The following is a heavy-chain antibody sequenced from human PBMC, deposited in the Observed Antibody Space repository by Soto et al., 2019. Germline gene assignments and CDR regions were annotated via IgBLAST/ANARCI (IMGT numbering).Heavy chain of an antibody. D-gene: IGHD6-25*01. CDR3: AREVIAATGTIRWFDP. CDR2: INDDGSST. J-gene: IGHJ5*02. Sequence: PGWSLRLSCASSVFTFIRHWMHWVRQTPGKGPVWVSRINDDGSSTKYADSVKGRFTIARDNAKNTVFLQMSSLRAEDTAVYYRAREVIAATGTIRWFDPWGQGTLVTVSS. V-gene: IGHV3-74*03. CDR1: VFTFIRHW.